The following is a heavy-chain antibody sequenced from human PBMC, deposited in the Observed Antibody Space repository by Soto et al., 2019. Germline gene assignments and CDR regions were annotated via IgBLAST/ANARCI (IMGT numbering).Heavy chain of an antibody. D-gene: IGHD4-17*01. J-gene: IGHJ4*02. CDR2: FRSSGDGGTT. V-gene: IGHV3-23*01. Sequence: PWGSLRLSCAASGFTFSSYSMSWVRQAPGKGLEWVSGFRSSGDGGTTYYADSVKGRFTISRDNSKNTLYLQMNSLRAEDTAVYYCAKLKATVVRSVFDYWGQGTLVTVSS. CDR1: GFTFSSYS. CDR3: AKLKATVVRSVFDY.